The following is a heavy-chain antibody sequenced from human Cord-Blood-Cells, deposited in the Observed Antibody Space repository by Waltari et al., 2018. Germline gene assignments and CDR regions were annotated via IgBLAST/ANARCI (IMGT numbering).Heavy chain of an antibody. Sequence: QVQLVESGGGVVQPGRSLRLSCAASGFTFSSYAMHGVRQAPGKGLEWVAVISYDGSNKYYADSVKGRFTISRDNSKNTLYLQMNSLRAEDTAVYYCATDMTGELLPLDYWGQGTLVTVSS. J-gene: IGHJ4*02. CDR2: ISYDGSNK. CDR1: GFTFSSYA. D-gene: IGHD1-7*01. V-gene: IGHV3-30*04. CDR3: ATDMTGELLPLDY.